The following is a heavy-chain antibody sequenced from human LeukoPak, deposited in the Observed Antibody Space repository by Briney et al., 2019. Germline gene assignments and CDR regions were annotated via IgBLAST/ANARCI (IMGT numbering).Heavy chain of an antibody. V-gene: IGHV1-69*13. Sequence: ASVKVSCKASGGTFISYAISWVRQAPGQGLEWMGGIIPIIGTANYAQKFQGRVTITADESTSTAYMELSSLRSEDTAVYYCARAGNLYYYDSSGYYFFDYWGQGTLVTVSS. J-gene: IGHJ4*02. CDR3: ARAGNLYYYDSSGYYFFDY. CDR1: GGTFISYA. D-gene: IGHD3-22*01. CDR2: IIPIIGTA.